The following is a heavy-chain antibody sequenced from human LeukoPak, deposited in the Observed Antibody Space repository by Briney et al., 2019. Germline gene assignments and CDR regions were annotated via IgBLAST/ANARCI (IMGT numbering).Heavy chain of an antibody. Sequence: ASVKVSCRASGYSFTGYYIHWVRQAPGQGLEWMGWMNPNSGNTGYAQKFQGRVTMTRNTSISTAYMELSSLRSEDTAVYYCARGRGRYSSGWYGAREDYWGQGTLVTVSS. J-gene: IGHJ4*02. V-gene: IGHV1-8*02. CDR1: GYSFTGYY. D-gene: IGHD6-19*01. CDR2: MNPNSGNT. CDR3: ARGRGRYSSGWYGAREDY.